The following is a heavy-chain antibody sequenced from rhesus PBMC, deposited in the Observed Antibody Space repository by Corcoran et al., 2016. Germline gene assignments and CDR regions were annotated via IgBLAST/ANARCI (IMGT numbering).Heavy chain of an antibody. CDR2: NRKKANGGTA. CDR3: ARGINTWVFDY. J-gene: IGHJ4*01. Sequence: EVQLVESGGGLVQPGGSLRLSCAASGFIFSDYYMSWVRQAPGKGPEWVGFNRKKANGGTAEYAASGKGRFTISRDDSKSIASLQMNSLKTEDTAVYYCARGINTWVFDYWGQGVLVTVSS. D-gene: IGHD5-24*01. CDR1: GFIFSDYY. V-gene: IGHV3S22*01.